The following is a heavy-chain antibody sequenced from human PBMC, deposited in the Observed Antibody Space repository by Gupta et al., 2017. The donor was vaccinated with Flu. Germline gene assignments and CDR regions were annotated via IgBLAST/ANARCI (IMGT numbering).Heavy chain of an antibody. CDR3: AKDQSTEKSYFESGGDFFDY. V-gene: IGHV3-30*18. CDR2: ISYDGIDT. J-gene: IGHJ4*02. D-gene: IGHD3-16*01. Sequence: WVHQAPGKGLEWVALISYDGIDTYYADSVKGRFTISRDNSKNTLYLQMDSLRAEDTAVYFCAKDQSTEKSYFESGGDFFDYWGQGTLVTVSS.